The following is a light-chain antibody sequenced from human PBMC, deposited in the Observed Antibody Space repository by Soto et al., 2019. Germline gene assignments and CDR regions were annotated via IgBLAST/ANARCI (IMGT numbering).Light chain of an antibody. CDR2: GAS. J-gene: IGKJ1*01. V-gene: IGKV3-20*01. CDR1: QSVSTNF. CDR3: PQYGRTSWT. Sequence: EIVLTQSPGTLSLSPGEGATLSCRASQSVSTNFFAWYQQKPGQAPRLFIYGASTRATGIPDRFSGSGSGTDFTLTISRLEPEDFAVYYCPQYGRTSWTFGQGTKVDIK.